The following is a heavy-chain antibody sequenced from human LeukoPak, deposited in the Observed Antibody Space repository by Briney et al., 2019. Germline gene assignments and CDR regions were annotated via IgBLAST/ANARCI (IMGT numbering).Heavy chain of an antibody. J-gene: IGHJ4*02. V-gene: IGHV3-11*01. Sequence: GGSLRLSCAASGFTFSDSYMSWIRQAPGKGLEWVSYISSSGSTMYYTDSVKGRFTISRDNAKDSLYLQMNSLRAEDTAVYYCARDPGSGYEEHFDYWGQGTLVTVSS. CDR1: GFTFSDSY. CDR3: ARDPGSGYEEHFDY. CDR2: ISSSGSTM. D-gene: IGHD5-12*01.